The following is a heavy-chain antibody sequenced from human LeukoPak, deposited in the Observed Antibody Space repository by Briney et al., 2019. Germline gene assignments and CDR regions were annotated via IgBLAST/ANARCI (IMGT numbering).Heavy chain of an antibody. CDR2: IYYSGST. CDR1: GGSISSYY. J-gene: IGHJ4*02. CDR3: ARDRMAAGNFDY. Sequence: SETLSLTCTVSGGSISSYYWSWIRQPPGKGLEWIGYIYYSGSTNYNPSLKSRVTISVDTSKNQFSLKLSSVTAADTAVYYCARDRMAAGNFDYWGQGTLVTVSS. V-gene: IGHV4-59*12. D-gene: IGHD6-13*01.